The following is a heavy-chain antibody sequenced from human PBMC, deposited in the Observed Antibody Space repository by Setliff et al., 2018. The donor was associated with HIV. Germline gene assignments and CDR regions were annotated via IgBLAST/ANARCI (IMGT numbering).Heavy chain of an antibody. CDR3: AHCDYSSRRCLY. Sequence: SGPTLVNPAQTLTLTCSFSGFTLITSDEGVAWIRQPPRKALEWLALVYWDDHKHYSPSLKSRLTITKDTSRHQVVLTMTNMDPVDTATYYCAHCDYSSRRCLYWGQGTLVTVSS. V-gene: IGHV2-5*02. CDR1: GFTLITSDEG. CDR2: VYWDDHK. D-gene: IGHD6-13*01. J-gene: IGHJ4*02.